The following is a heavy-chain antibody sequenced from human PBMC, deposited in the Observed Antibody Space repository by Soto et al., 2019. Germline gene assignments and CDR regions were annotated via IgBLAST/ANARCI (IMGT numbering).Heavy chain of an antibody. CDR3: AGEPRYCRGGSCSITGDAYDI. Sequence: PGGSLRLSCTASGFIVSDTYVNWVRQAPGKGLEWVSVISNRGDTHYADSVRGRFSLSRDISDNTLHLQMNNLRVEDTAVYYCAGEPRYCRGGSCSITGDAYDIWGQGTMVTVS. D-gene: IGHD2-15*01. J-gene: IGHJ3*02. CDR1: GFIVSDTY. V-gene: IGHV3-66*01. CDR2: ISNRGDT.